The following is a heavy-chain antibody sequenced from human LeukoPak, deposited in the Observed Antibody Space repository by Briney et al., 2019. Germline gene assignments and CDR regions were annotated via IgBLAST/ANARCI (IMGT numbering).Heavy chain of an antibody. J-gene: IGHJ4*02. V-gene: IGHV3-64D*06. D-gene: IGHD6-19*01. Sequence: GGSLTLSCSPSGFTFSSYVMYWVRHAPGKGLKYVSGISRNGVFTYYAASVKGRFTISRDNSKNTLYLQMSSLRPEDTAVYYWVTISLAGYYFDYWGQGTLVTVSS. CDR2: ISRNGVFT. CDR3: VTISLAGYYFDY. CDR1: GFTFSSYV.